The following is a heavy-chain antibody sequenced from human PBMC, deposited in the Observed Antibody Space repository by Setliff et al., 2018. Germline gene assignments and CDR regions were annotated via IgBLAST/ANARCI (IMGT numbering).Heavy chain of an antibody. Sequence: PSETLSLTCSVSGGIIYDHWWTWIRQPAGAGLEWIGRIYSDGSAAYNPSLRSRVTISVDKSKNQFFLKLTSMTAADTALYFCARERQGGFLEWAPFDSWGQGVVVTVSS. J-gene: IGHJ4*02. V-gene: IGHV4-4*07. CDR1: GGIIYDHW. CDR3: ARERQGGFLEWAPFDS. CDR2: IYSDGSA. D-gene: IGHD3-3*01.